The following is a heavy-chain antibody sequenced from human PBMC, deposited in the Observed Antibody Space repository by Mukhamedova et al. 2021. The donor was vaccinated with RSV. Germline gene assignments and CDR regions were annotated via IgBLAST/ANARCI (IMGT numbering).Heavy chain of an antibody. CDR2: IYYSGST. D-gene: IGHD6-13*01. J-gene: IGHJ6*02. V-gene: IGHV4-59*08. CDR3: ARRIAAAGYYYYGMDV. Sequence: GKGLEWIGYIYYSGSTNYNPSLKSRVTISVDTSKNQFSLKLSSVTAADTAVYYCARRIAAAGYYYYGMDVWGQGTTVTVSS.